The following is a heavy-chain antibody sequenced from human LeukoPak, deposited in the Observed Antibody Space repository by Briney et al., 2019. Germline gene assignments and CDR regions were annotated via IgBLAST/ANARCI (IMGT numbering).Heavy chain of an antibody. D-gene: IGHD6-19*01. V-gene: IGHV4-61*01. Sequence: SETLSLTCTVSGGSISSSSYYWGWIRQPPGKGLEWIGYISYSGSTNYNPSLKSRVTISVDTSKNQFSLKLSSVTAADTAVYYCAREAVSGWYDYFDYWGQGTLVTVSS. J-gene: IGHJ4*02. CDR3: AREAVSGWYDYFDY. CDR1: GGSISSSSYY. CDR2: ISYSGST.